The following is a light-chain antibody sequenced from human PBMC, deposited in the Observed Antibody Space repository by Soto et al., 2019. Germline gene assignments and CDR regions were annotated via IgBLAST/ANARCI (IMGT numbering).Light chain of an antibody. CDR3: QQYDSYSSGP. Sequence: DIQRAHAPSTLSASLGDRVTITVRASQTINSWLAWYQQKPGKAPKVLIFDASSLKTGVPSRFSGSGSGTEFTLTISNLQPDDFATYYCQQYDSYSSGPFGQGTKVDNK. CDR2: DAS. V-gene: IGKV1-5*01. CDR1: QTINSW. J-gene: IGKJ1*01.